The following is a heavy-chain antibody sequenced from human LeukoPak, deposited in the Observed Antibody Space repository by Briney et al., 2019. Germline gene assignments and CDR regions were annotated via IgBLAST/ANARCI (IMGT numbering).Heavy chain of an antibody. D-gene: IGHD3-10*01. CDR3: ARSTMVRGVIISFWFDP. CDR1: GYTFTSYD. CDR2: MNPNSGNT. Sequence: VASVKVSCKASGYTFTSYDINWVRQATGQGLEWMGWMNPNSGNTGYAQKFQGRVTMTRNTSISTAYLELSSLRSEDTAVYYCARSTMVRGVIISFWFDPWGQGTLVTVSS. J-gene: IGHJ5*02. V-gene: IGHV1-8*01.